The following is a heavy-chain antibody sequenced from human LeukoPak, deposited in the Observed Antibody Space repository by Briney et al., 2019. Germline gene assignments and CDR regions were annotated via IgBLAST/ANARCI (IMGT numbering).Heavy chain of an antibody. Sequence: ASVKVSCKASGYTFPSYYMHWVRQAPGQGLEWMGIINPSGGSTSYAQKFQGRVTMTRDTSTSTVYMELSSLRSEDTAVYYCARDQKGETRYYDFWSGYSYIDYWGQGTLVTVSS. CDR2: INPSGGST. J-gene: IGHJ4*02. D-gene: IGHD3-3*01. CDR1: GYTFPSYY. V-gene: IGHV1-46*01. CDR3: ARDQKGETRYYDFWSGYSYIDY.